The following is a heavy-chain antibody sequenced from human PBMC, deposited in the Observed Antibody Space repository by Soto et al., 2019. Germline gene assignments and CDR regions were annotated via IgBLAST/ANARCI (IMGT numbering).Heavy chain of an antibody. Sequence: ASVKVSCKASGYAFTGYYMHWVRQAPGQGLEWMGWINPNSGSTYYADSVKGRFTISRDNSKNTLYLQMNSLRAEDTAVYYCAKYCSGGSCYSSDAFDIWGQGTMVTVSS. CDR2: INPNSGST. CDR3: AKYCSGGSCYSSDAFDI. V-gene: IGHV1-2*02. J-gene: IGHJ3*02. D-gene: IGHD2-15*01. CDR1: GYAFTGYY.